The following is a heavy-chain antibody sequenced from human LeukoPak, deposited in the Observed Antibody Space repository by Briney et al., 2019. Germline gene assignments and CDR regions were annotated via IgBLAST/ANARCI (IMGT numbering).Heavy chain of an antibody. CDR3: ARHDYDSSGYRRDYYFDQ. Sequence: SETLSLTCTVCGGSVSSTNYYWGWIRQPPGKGLEWIRSIYYSGYTYYNPSLKSRLTMSVDTSKNQFSLKLSSVTAADTVVYYCARHDYDSSGYRRDYYFDQWGQGTLVTVSS. V-gene: IGHV4-39*01. CDR2: IYYSGYT. J-gene: IGHJ4*02. CDR1: GGSVSSTNYY. D-gene: IGHD3-22*01.